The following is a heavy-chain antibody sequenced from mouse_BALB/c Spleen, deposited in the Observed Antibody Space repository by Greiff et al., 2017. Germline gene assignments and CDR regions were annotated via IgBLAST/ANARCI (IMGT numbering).Heavy chain of an antibody. CDR1: GYTFTSYT. Sequence: QVQLKESAAELARPGASVKMSCKASGYTFTSYTMHWVKQRPGQGLEWIGYINPSSGYTEYNQKFKDKTTLTADKSSSTAYMQLSSLTSEDSAVYYCAREYGNLFAYWGQGTLVTVSA. D-gene: IGHD2-10*02. CDR3: AREYGNLFAY. CDR2: INPSSGYT. J-gene: IGHJ3*01. V-gene: IGHV1-4*02.